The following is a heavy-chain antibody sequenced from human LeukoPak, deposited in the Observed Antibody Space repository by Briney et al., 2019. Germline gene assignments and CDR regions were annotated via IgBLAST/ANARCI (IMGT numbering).Heavy chain of an antibody. D-gene: IGHD3-9*01. V-gene: IGHV3-23*01. CDR1: GFTFSSCA. J-gene: IGHJ4*02. Sequence: GGSLRLSCAASGFTFSSCAMSWVRQAPGKGLEWVSAISGSGGSTYYADSVKGRFTISRDNSKNTLYLQMNSLRAEDTAVYYCAKDLLGGYYDILTGYYDYFDYWGQGTLVTVSS. CDR3: AKDLLGGYYDILTGYYDYFDY. CDR2: ISGSGGST.